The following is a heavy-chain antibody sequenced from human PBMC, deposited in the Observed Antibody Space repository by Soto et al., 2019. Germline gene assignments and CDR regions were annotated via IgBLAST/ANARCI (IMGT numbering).Heavy chain of an antibody. Sequence: SLTCTVSGGSISSGDYYWSWIRQPPGKGLEWIGYIYYSGSTYYNPSLKSRVTISVDTSKNQFSLKLSSVTAADTAVYYCARAWGYYDSSDYSPYNWFDPWGQGTLVTVSS. CDR1: GGSISSGDYY. CDR2: IYYSGST. CDR3: ARAWGYYDSSDYSPYNWFDP. D-gene: IGHD3-22*01. J-gene: IGHJ5*02. V-gene: IGHV4-30-4*01.